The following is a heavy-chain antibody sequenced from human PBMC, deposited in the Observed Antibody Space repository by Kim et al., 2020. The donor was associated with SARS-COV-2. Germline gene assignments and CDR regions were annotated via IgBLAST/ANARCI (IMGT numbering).Heavy chain of an antibody. CDR3: ALLAAVAGNRDGMDV. CDR1: GGSISSSSYY. Sequence: SETLSLTCTVSGGSISSSSYYWGWIRQPPGKGLEWIGSIYYSGSTCYNPSLKSRVTISVDTSKNQFSLKLSSVTAADTAVYYCALLAAVAGNRDGMDVWGQGTTVTVSS. J-gene: IGHJ6*02. CDR2: IYYSGST. V-gene: IGHV4-39*01. D-gene: IGHD6-19*01.